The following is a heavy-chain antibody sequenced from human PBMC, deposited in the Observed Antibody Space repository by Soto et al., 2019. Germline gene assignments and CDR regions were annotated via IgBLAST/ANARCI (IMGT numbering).Heavy chain of an antibody. CDR3: ARGTAGYSGSWYVS. D-gene: IGHD6-13*01. CDR1: GGSFSGHY. J-gene: IGHJ5*01. CDR2: IVPSGST. V-gene: IGHV4-34*12. Sequence: SETLSLTCAVYGGSFSGHYCSWIRQPPGKGLEWIGEIVPSGSTNYNPSLKSRVTISVDTSKNQFSLKLRSVTAADTAVYYCARGTAGYSGSWYVSWGQGTLVTVSS.